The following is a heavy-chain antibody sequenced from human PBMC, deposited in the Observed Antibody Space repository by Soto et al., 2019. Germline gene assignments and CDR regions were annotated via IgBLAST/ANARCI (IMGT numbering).Heavy chain of an antibody. Sequence: ASVKVSCKVSGYTLTELSMHWVRRAPGKGLEWMGGFDPEDGETIYAQKFQGRVTMTEDTSTDTAYMELSSLRSDDTAVYSCAIQDGGVVYWGQGTLVTVSS. V-gene: IGHV1-24*01. CDR1: GYTLTELS. D-gene: IGHD3-16*01. CDR2: FDPEDGET. CDR3: AIQDGGVVY. J-gene: IGHJ4*02.